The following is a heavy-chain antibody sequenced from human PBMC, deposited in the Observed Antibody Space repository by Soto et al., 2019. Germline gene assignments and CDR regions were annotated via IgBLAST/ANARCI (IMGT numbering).Heavy chain of an antibody. CDR3: ARGKWYSSGWWNGMDV. J-gene: IGHJ6*02. V-gene: IGHV1-8*01. CDR2: MNPNSDNT. Sequence: QVQLVQSGAEVKKPGASVKVSCKASGYTFTSYDINWVRQATGQGLEWMGWMNPNSDNTGYAQKFQGRVTMTRNTSISTAYMELSSLRSEDTAVYYCARGKWYSSGWWNGMDVWGQGTTVTVSS. CDR1: GYTFTSYD. D-gene: IGHD6-19*01.